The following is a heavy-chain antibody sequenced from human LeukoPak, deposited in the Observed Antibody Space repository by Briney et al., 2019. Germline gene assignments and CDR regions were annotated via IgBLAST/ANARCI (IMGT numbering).Heavy chain of an antibody. J-gene: IGHJ4*02. V-gene: IGHV3-74*01. CDR1: GFTFSSYW. Sequence: PGGSLRLSCGASGFTFSSYWMHWVRQAPGKGLVWVSRINNDGSSTIYVDSVRGRFTISRDNAKNTLYLQMNGLRAEDTSVYFCARSSYPYYFDYWGQGTLVTVSS. CDR3: ARSSYPYYFDY. D-gene: IGHD3-10*01. CDR2: INNDGSST.